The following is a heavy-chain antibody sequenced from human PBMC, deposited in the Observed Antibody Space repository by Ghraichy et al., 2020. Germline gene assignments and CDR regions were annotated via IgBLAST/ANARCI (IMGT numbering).Heavy chain of an antibody. D-gene: IGHD4-17*01. CDR3: AREGWVVYGDYYYYGMDV. Sequence: SVKVSCKASGGTFSSYAISWVRQAPGQGLEWMGGIIPIFGTANYAQKFQGRVTITADESTSTAYMELSSLRSEDTAVYYCAREGWVVYGDYYYYGMDVWGQGTTVTVSS. CDR2: IIPIFGTA. V-gene: IGHV1-69*13. CDR1: GGTFSSYA. J-gene: IGHJ6*02.